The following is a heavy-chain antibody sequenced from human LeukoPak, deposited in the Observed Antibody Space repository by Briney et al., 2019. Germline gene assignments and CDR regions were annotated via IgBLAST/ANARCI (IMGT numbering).Heavy chain of an antibody. CDR3: ASTIIYCSSTSCYPDY. D-gene: IGHD2-2*01. J-gene: IGHJ4*02. CDR2: INPSGGST. Sequence: ASVKVSCKASGYTFTSYYMHWVRQAPGQGLEWMGIINPSGGSTSYAQKFQGRVTMTRDTSTSTVYMELSSLRSEGTAVYYCASTIIYCSSTSCYPDYWGQGTLVTVSS. CDR1: GYTFTSYY. V-gene: IGHV1-46*03.